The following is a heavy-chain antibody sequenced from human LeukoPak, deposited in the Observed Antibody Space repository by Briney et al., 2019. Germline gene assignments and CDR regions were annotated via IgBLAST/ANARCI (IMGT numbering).Heavy chain of an antibody. CDR1: GFTFSSYG. D-gene: IGHD1-26*01. Sequence: GGSLRLSCAASGFTFSSYGMHWVRQAPGKGLEWVVVIWYDGSNKYYADSVKGRFTISRDNSKNTLYLQMNSLRAEDTAVYYCARAPPGATFDYWGQGTLVTVSS. V-gene: IGHV3-33*01. J-gene: IGHJ4*02. CDR2: IWYDGSNK. CDR3: ARAPPGATFDY.